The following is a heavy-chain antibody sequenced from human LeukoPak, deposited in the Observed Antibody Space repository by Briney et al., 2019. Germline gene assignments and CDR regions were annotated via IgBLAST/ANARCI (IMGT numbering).Heavy chain of an antibody. CDR3: TTSLGYYYGSGSYDFDY. J-gene: IGHJ4*02. CDR2: IKSKTDSGTT. CDR1: GFTFSNAW. V-gene: IGHV3-15*01. D-gene: IGHD3-10*01. Sequence: GGSLRLSCAASGFTFSNAWMSWVRQAPGKGLEWVGRIKSKTDSGTTDYAAPVKGRFTISRDDSKNTLYLQMNSLKTEDTAVYYCTTSLGYYYGSGSYDFDYWGQGTLVTVSS.